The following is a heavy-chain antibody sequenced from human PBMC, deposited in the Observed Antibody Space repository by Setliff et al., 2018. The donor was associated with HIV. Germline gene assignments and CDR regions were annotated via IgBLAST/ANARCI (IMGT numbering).Heavy chain of an antibody. J-gene: IGHJ5*02. CDR1: GYTFTSYG. Sequence: GGPVKVSCKASGYTFTSYGISWVRQAPGQGLEWMGWISAYNGHTNYAQKFQGRVTMTTDTSTSTAYTELRSLRSDDTAVYYCARDVPTYCSSINCYDTMNQNWFDPWGQGTLVTVSS. D-gene: IGHD2-2*01. V-gene: IGHV1-18*01. CDR3: ARDVPTYCSSINCYDTMNQNWFDP. CDR2: ISAYNGHT.